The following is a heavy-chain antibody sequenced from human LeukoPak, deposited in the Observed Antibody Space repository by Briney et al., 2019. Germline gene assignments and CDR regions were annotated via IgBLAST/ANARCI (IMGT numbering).Heavy chain of an antibody. D-gene: IGHD2-15*01. CDR1: GGSISSGGYY. CDR3: ARVGDIERWFDP. CDR2: IYYSGST. V-gene: IGHV4-31*03. J-gene: IGHJ5*02. Sequence: SQTLSLTCTVSGGSISSGGYYWSWIRQHPGKGLEWIGYIYYSGSTYYNPSLKSRVTISVDTSKNQFSLKPSSVTAADTAVYYCARVGDIERWFDPWGQGTLVTVSS.